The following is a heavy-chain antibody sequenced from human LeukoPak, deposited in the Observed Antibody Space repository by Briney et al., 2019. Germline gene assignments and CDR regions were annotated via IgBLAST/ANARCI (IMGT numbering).Heavy chain of an antibody. CDR1: GFTVSSNY. D-gene: IGHD3-16*01. CDR3: VRALGRSFDY. V-gene: IGHV3-53*01. CDR2: IYSGGST. Sequence: PGGSLRLSCAASGFTVSSNYMSWVRQAPGTGLEWVSVIYSGGSTYYADSVKGRVTISRDNSKNTLYLQMNSPRAEDTAVYYCVRALGRSFDYWGQGTLVTVSS. J-gene: IGHJ4*02.